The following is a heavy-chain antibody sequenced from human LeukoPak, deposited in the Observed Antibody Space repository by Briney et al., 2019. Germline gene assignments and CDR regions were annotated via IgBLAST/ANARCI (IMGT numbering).Heavy chain of an antibody. D-gene: IGHD3-22*01. V-gene: IGHV1-46*01. CDR3: ASLGSPPILDDSSGYYGN. J-gene: IGHJ4*02. CDR2: INPSGGST. CDR1: GYTFTSYY. Sequence: ASVKVSCKASGYTFTSYYMHWVRQAPGQGLEWTGIINPSGGSTSYAQKFQGRVTMTRDTSTSTAYMELRSLRSDDTAVYYCASLGSPPILDDSSGYYGNWGQGTLVTVSS.